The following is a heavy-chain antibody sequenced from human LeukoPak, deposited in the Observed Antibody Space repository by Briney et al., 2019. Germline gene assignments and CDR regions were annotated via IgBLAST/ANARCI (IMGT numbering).Heavy chain of an antibody. Sequence: GGSLRLSCAASGFTFDDYAMHWVRQAPGKGLEWVSGISWNSGDIGYADSVKGRFTIFRDNAKKSLFLQMNSLRAEDTGLYFCAKVHGFSYGYFDYWGQGTLVTVSS. D-gene: IGHD5-18*01. J-gene: IGHJ4*02. CDR3: AKVHGFSYGYFDY. V-gene: IGHV3-9*01. CDR1: GFTFDDYA. CDR2: ISWNSGDI.